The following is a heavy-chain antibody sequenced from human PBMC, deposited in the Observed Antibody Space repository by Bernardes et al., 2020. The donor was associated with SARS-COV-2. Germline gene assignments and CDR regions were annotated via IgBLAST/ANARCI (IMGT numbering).Heavy chain of an antibody. CDR3: ARGGIFGAVKGGMDV. CDR1: GFTFSDNA. Sequence: GSLSPSCAASGFTFSDNALHWVRPAPGKGLEWVAVISYDGSNKYYADSVKGRFTISRDNSKDTLYLQMNGLRDEDTALYYCARGGIFGAVKGGMDVWGQGTTVTVSS. D-gene: IGHD3-3*01. J-gene: IGHJ6*02. V-gene: IGHV3-30-3*01. CDR2: ISYDGSNK.